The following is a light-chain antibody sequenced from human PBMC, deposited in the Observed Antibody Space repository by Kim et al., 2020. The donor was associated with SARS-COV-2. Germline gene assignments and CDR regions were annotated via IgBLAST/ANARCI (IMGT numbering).Light chain of an antibody. Sequence: EIVLTQSPGTLSLSPGERATLSCRASQSVSSGYLAWYQQKPGQAPRLLIYGASGRANGIPDRFSGRGSGTDFTLTISRLEPEDFAVYYCQQYGSSPWTFGQGTKVDIK. CDR3: QQYGSSPWT. CDR1: QSVSSGY. V-gene: IGKV3-20*01. J-gene: IGKJ1*01. CDR2: GAS.